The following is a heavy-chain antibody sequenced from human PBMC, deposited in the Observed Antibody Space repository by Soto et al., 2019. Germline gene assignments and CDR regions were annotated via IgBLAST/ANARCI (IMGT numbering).Heavy chain of an antibody. CDR1: GYGFTTYG. CDR3: ARGRYGDY. V-gene: IGHV1-18*01. CDR2: ISGHNGNT. Sequence: QVHLVQSGAEVKKPGASVKVSCKGSGYGFTTYGITWVRQAPGQGLEWMAWISGHNGNTNYAQKLQGRVTVTRDTSTSTAYVELRSLRSDDTAVYYCARGRYGDYWGQGALVTVSS. D-gene: IGHD1-1*01. J-gene: IGHJ4*02.